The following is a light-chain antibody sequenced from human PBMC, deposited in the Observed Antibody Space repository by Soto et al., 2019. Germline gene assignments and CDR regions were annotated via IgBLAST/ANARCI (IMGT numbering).Light chain of an antibody. CDR2: AAS. J-gene: IGKJ1*01. V-gene: IGKV1-8*01. Sequence: AIRMTQSPSSLSASTGDRVTITCRASQGISSYLAWYQQKPGKAPKLLIYAASTLQSGVPSRFSGSGSGTDFTLTISCLQSEDFATYYCQQYYSDPPEFGQGTKVEIK. CDR1: QGISSY. CDR3: QQYYSDPPE.